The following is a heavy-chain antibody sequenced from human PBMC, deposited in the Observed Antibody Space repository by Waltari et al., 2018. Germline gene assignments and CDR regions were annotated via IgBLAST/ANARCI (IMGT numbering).Heavy chain of an antibody. D-gene: IGHD3-3*01. CDR1: GGSISSYY. Sequence: QVQLQESGSGLVKPSETLSLTCTVSGGSISSYYWSWIRQPPGKGLEWIGYIYYSGSTNYNPSLKSRVTISVDTSKNQFSLKLSSVTAADTAVYYCARGPRRFLEWLSLGGDYYMDVWGKGTTVTVSS. CDR2: IYYSGST. CDR3: ARGPRRFLEWLSLGGDYYMDV. J-gene: IGHJ6*03. V-gene: IGHV4-59*01.